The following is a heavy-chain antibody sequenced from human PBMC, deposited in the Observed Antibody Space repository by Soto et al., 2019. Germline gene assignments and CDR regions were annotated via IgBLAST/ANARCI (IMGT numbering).Heavy chain of an antibody. CDR1: GYTFTGYY. J-gene: IGHJ3*01. CDR3: ARGMITYYDFWSEKLEESPLV. Sequence: ASVKVSCKASGYTFTGYYMHWVRQAPGQGLEWMGWINPNSGGTNYAQKFQGRVTMTRDTSISTAYMELSRLRSDDTAVYYCARGMITYYDFWSEKLEESPLVWGQGTMVTVSS. CDR2: INPNSGGT. V-gene: IGHV1-2*02. D-gene: IGHD3-3*01.